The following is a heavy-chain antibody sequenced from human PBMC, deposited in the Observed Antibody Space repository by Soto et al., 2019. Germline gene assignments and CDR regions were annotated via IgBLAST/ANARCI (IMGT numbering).Heavy chain of an antibody. J-gene: IGHJ6*02. CDR1: GFTFSSYA. CDR3: ARKIAARQDYYYYYGMDV. Sequence: QVQLVESGGGVVQPGRSLRLSCAASGFTFSSYAMHWVRQAPGKGLEWVAVISYDGSNKYYADSVKGRFTISRDNSKNTLYLQTNSLRAEDTAVYYCARKIAARQDYYYYYGMDVWGQGTTVTVSS. CDR2: ISYDGSNK. V-gene: IGHV3-30-3*01. D-gene: IGHD6-6*01.